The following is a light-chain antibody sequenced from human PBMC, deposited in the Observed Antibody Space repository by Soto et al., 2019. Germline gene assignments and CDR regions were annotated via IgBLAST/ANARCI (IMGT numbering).Light chain of an antibody. Sequence: PGERVTLSCRASQSVSSSYLTWYQQKPGQAPRLLIYGASTRATGIPARFSGSGSGTDFTLTISSLQPEDFAVYYWLLSTFGQGTKV. CDR3: LLST. J-gene: IGKJ1*01. CDR1: QSVSSSY. V-gene: IGKV3D-7*01. CDR2: GAS.